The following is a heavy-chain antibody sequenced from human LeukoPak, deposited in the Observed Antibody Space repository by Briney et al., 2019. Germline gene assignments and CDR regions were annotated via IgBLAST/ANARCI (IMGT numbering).Heavy chain of an antibody. Sequence: GGSLRLSCAASGFTFSSYAMHWVRQAPGKGLEWVAVISYDGSNKYYADSVKGRFTISRDNSKNTLYLQMNSLRAEDTAVYYCAREKYYGSGNLDNWFDPWGQGTLVTVSS. CDR3: AREKYYGSGNLDNWFDP. V-gene: IGHV3-30*14. J-gene: IGHJ5*02. D-gene: IGHD3-10*01. CDR1: GFTFSSYA. CDR2: ISYDGSNK.